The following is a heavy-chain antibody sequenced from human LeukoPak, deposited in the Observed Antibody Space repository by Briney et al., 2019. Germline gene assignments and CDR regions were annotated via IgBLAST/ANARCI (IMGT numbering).Heavy chain of an antibody. CDR1: RFTFSYYW. CDR3: LGGVAADY. CDR2: IKQDASDK. V-gene: IGHV3-7*01. Sequence: QAGGSLRLSCAASRFTFSYYWMTWVRQAPGKGVEWVANIKQDASDKHYADSVKGRFTISRDNAKNSLYLQMNSLRVEHTAVYYCLGGVAADYWGRGTLVTVSS. D-gene: IGHD3-16*01. J-gene: IGHJ4*02.